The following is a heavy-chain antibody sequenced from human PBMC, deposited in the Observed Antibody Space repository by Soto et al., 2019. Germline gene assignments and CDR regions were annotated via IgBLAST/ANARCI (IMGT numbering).Heavy chain of an antibody. CDR3: SCADARELLSSPTQRSPDL. Sequence: PPETLPVTCTGSRGSMSSGTNFVSWIRQPPGKGLEWIANIYYSGSTFYNPSLKSRVTISLDTSKNQFSLKLRSVTAADTAVFYCSCADARELLSSPTQRSPDL. V-gene: IGHV4-39*01. CDR1: RGSMSSGTNF. J-gene: IGHJ2*01. D-gene: IGHD1-26*01. CDR2: IYYSGST.